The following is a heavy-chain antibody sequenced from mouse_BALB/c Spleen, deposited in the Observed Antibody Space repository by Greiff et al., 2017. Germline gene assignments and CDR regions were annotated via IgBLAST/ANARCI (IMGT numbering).Heavy chain of an antibody. V-gene: IGHV1-4*02. Sequence: VQLQQSAAELARPGASVKMSCKASGYTFTSYTMHWVKQRPGQGLEWIGYINPSSGYTEYNQKFKDKTTLTADKSSSTAYMQLSSLTSEDSAVYYCARDTYGSHGGQGTLVTVSA. CDR1: GYTFTSYT. D-gene: IGHD1-1*01. J-gene: IGHJ3*01. CDR3: ARDTYGSH. CDR2: INPSSGYT.